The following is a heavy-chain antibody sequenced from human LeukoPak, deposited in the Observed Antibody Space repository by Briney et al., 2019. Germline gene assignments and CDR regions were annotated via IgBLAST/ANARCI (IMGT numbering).Heavy chain of an antibody. J-gene: IGHJ4*02. CDR1: VFTFSSYS. D-gene: IGHD6-6*01. Sequence: GGSLRLSCAASVFTFSSYSMNWVRQAPGKGLEWVSYISGSSNTIYYADSVKGRFTISRDNAKNSLHLQMNSLRAEDTAVYYCAREFLIWGYSSSSTCFDYWGQGTLVTVSS. CDR2: ISGSSNTI. V-gene: IGHV3-48*04. CDR3: AREFLIWGYSSSSTCFDY.